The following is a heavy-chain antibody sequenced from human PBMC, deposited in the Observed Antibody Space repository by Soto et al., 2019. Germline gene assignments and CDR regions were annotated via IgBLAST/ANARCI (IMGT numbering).Heavy chain of an antibody. V-gene: IGHV4-34*01. J-gene: IGHJ4*02. CDR3: ARVTWLRPYFDY. Sequence: SETLSLTCAVYGGSFSGYYWSWIRQPPGKGLEWIGEINHSGSTNYNPSLKSRVTISVDTSKNQFSLKLSSVTAADSAVYYCARVTWLRPYFDYWGQGTLVTVS. CDR1: GGSFSGYY. CDR2: INHSGST. D-gene: IGHD5-12*01.